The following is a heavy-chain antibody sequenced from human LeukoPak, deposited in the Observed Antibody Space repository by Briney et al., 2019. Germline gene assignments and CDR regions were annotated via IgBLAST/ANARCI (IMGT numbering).Heavy chain of an antibody. J-gene: IGHJ3*02. Sequence: SQTLSLTCTVSGGSISSGDYYWSWIRQPPGKGLEWIGYIYYSGSTYYNPSLKSRVTISVDTSKNQFSLKLSSVTAADTAVYYCARDRSDCSSTSCYGAFDIWGQGTMVTVSS. V-gene: IGHV4-30-4*08. D-gene: IGHD2-2*01. CDR3: ARDRSDCSSTSCYGAFDI. CDR1: GGSISSGDYY. CDR2: IYYSGST.